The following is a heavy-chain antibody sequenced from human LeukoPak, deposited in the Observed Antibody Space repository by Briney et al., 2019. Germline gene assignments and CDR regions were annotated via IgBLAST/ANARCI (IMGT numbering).Heavy chain of an antibody. J-gene: IGHJ3*02. CDR3: ARGRPVPRYCGSGRQAFDI. D-gene: IGHD3-10*01. CDR2: INHSGRT. CDR1: GGSLSGSY. Sequence: PSETLSLTCAVYGGSLSGSYWSWIRPPPGKGLEWIGEINHSGRTNYNPPLKSRVTISVDTSKSQFSLKLSSVTAADTAVYYCARGRPVPRYCGSGRQAFDIWGQGTMVTVSS. V-gene: IGHV4-34*01.